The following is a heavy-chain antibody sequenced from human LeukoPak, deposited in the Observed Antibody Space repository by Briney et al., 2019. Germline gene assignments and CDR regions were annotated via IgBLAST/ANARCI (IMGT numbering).Heavy chain of an antibody. Sequence: PSETLSLTCAVSGGSISSGGYSWSWIRQPPGKGLEWIGYIYHSGSTYYNPSLKSRVTISVDRSKNQFSLKLSSVTAADTAVYYCARVKGPKGYWFDPWGQGTLVTVSS. J-gene: IGHJ5*02. CDR1: GGSISSGGYS. CDR2: IYHSGST. V-gene: IGHV4-30-2*01. CDR3: ARVKGPKGYWFDP.